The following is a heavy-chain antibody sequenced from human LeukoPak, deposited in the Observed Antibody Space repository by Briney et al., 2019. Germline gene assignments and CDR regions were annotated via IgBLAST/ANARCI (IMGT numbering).Heavy chain of an antibody. J-gene: IGHJ4*02. CDR2: INPSGGST. Sequence: ASVKVSCKASGYTFTSYYMHWVRQAPGQGLEWMGIINPSGGSTSYAQKFRGRVTMTRDTSTSTVYMELSSLRSEDTAVYYCARVWPDSGYDSYYFDYWGQGTLVTVSS. D-gene: IGHD5-12*01. CDR3: ARVWPDSGYDSYYFDY. CDR1: GYTFTSYY. V-gene: IGHV1-46*01.